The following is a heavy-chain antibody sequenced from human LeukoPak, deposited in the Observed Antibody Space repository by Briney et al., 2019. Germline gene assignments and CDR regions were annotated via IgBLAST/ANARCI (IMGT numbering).Heavy chain of an antibody. J-gene: IGHJ6*02. D-gene: IGHD3-10*01. V-gene: IGHV4-59*08. CDR1: GGSISSYY. CDR3: ERLLQPYYYGSGSYRYYYYGMDV. CDR2: IYYSGSS. Sequence: SETLSLTCTVPGGSISSYYWSWIRQPPGKGLEWIGYIYYSGSSNYNPSLKSRVTISVDTSKNQYSLKLSSVTAADTAVYYCERLLQPYYYGSGSYRYYYYGMDVWGQGTTVTVSS.